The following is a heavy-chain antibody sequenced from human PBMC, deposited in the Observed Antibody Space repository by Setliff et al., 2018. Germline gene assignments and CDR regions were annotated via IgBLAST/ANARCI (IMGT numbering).Heavy chain of an antibody. D-gene: IGHD2-2*01. CDR1: GESFSNNY. CDR2: SNHGGST. Sequence: SETLSLTCRVYGESFSNNYWSWIRQTPGKGLEWIGESNHGGSTSYHPSLRSRVTISVDTSKNQFSLILRSVTAADTAVYYCARGRMRGSCSGPSCTYDPFDIWGQGTPVTVSS. CDR3: ARGRMRGSCSGPSCTYDPFDI. J-gene: IGHJ3*02. V-gene: IGHV4-34*01.